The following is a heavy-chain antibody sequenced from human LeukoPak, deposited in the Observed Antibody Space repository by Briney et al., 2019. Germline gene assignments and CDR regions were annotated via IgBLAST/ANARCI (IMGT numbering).Heavy chain of an antibody. CDR1: GFTVSSNY. V-gene: IGHV3-66*01. CDR3: ARERVTIFGVVKSPHYGMDV. J-gene: IGHJ6*02. D-gene: IGHD3-3*01. CDR2: IYSGGST. Sequence: PGGSLRLSCAASGFTVSSNYMSWVRQAPGKGLEWVSVIYSGGSTYYADSVKGRFTISRDNSKNTLYLQMNSLRAEDTAVYYCARERVTIFGVVKSPHYGMDVWGQGTTVTVSS.